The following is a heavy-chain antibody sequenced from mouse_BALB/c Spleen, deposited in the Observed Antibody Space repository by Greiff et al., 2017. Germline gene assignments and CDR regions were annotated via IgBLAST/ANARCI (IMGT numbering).Heavy chain of an antibody. CDR2: ISYDGSN. Sequence: EVKLMESGPGLVKPSQSLSLTCSVTGYSITSGYYWNWIRQFPGSKLEWMGYISYDGSNNYHPALTNRISITRDTSKNQFFLKLNSVTTEDTATYYCARQLGLRYYAMDYWGQGTSVTVSS. V-gene: IGHV3-6*02. CDR1: GYSITSGYY. J-gene: IGHJ4*01. D-gene: IGHD3-1*01. CDR3: ARQLGLRYYAMDY.